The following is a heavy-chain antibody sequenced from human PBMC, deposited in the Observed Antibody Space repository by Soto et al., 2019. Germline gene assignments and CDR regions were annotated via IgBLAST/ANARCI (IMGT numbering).Heavy chain of an antibody. CDR1: GCCLTGSSY. D-gene: IGHD4-4*01. V-gene: IGHV4-38-2*02. CDR3: VYMSAY. CDR2: RYLGGNT. J-gene: IGHJ4*02. Sequence: SDTLFFTCTVSGCCLTGSSYWGRIRQPPGKGLEWIGSRYLGGNTYYNPSLKSRLTISADMSANQFSLNLNPVTAADTAVYFCVYMSAYWGQGIFVTXS.